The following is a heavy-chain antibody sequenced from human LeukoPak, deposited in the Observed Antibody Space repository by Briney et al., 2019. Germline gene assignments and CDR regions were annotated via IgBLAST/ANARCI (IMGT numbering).Heavy chain of an antibody. V-gene: IGHV1-18*01. J-gene: IGHJ5*02. CDR1: GYTFTIYG. Sequence: ASVKVSCKASGYTFTIYGISWVRQAPGQGLEWMGWISAYNGNTNYAQKFQGRVTMITDTSTATVSMELRSLRSDDTAVYYCAREGSGNWFDPWGQGTLVTVSS. D-gene: IGHD6-19*01. CDR2: ISAYNGNT. CDR3: AREGSGNWFDP.